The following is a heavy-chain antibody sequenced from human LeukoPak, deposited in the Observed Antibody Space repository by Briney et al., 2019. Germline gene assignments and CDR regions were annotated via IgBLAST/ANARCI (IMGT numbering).Heavy chain of an antibody. Sequence: GGSLRLSCAASGFTFSTASLHWVRQAPGRGLEWVSAFDTGFGTYYPDSLKGRFSISRDNSKNTLFLQMNSLRAEDTAVYFCARSSGWWSLDYWGQGTLVTVSS. V-gene: IGHV3-23*01. CDR3: ARSSGWWSLDY. CDR1: GFTFSTAS. D-gene: IGHD6-19*01. CDR2: FDTGFGT. J-gene: IGHJ4*02.